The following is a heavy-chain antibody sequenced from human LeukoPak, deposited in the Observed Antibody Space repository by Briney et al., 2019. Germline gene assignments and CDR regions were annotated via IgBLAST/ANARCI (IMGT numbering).Heavy chain of an antibody. V-gene: IGHV1-18*01. J-gene: IGHJ6*03. CDR3: ARDLNDILTVPPRYMDV. D-gene: IGHD3-9*01. CDR2: ISPYNGNT. Sequence: ASVKVSCKASGYTFTNYGISWVRQAPGQGLEWMGWISPYNGNTDYAQKLQGRVTMTTDTSTSTAYMELRSLRSDDTAVYYCARDLNDILTVPPRYMDVWGKGTTVTISS. CDR1: GYTFTNYG.